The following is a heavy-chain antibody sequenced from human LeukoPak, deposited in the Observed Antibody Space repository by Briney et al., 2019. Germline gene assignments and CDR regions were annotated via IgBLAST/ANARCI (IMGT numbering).Heavy chain of an antibody. V-gene: IGHV4-4*02. CDR2: IYHSGST. CDR1: GGSISSSNW. J-gene: IGHJ3*02. D-gene: IGHD3-22*01. Sequence: SGTLSLTCAVSGGSISSSNWWSWVRQPPGKGLEWIGEIYHSGSTNYNPSLKSRVTISVDKSKNQFSLKLSSVTAADTAVYYCASLGTYYYDSSGYSDAFDIWGQGTMVAVSS. CDR3: ASLGTYYYDSSGYSDAFDI.